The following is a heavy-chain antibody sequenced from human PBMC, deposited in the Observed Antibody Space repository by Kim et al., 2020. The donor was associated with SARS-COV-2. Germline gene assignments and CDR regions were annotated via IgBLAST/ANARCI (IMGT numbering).Heavy chain of an antibody. J-gene: IGHJ3*01. CDR1: GFTFSNYV. CDR3: AKAYSWIKLHLGVDAFDL. Sequence: GGSLRLSCAASGFTFSNYVMNWVRQAPGRGLEWVSGISGSGDTTYYADSVQGRFTISRDNSRNTLSLHVSSLGVEDTAVYYCAKAYSWIKLHLGVDAFDLWGQGTMVTVSS. D-gene: IGHD5-12*01. V-gene: IGHV3-23*01. CDR2: ISGSGDTT.